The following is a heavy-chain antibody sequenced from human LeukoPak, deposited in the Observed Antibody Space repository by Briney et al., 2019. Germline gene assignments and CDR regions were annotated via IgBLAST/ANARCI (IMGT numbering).Heavy chain of an antibody. CDR1: GFTFSSYS. V-gene: IGHV3-21*04. J-gene: IGHJ1*01. CDR2: ISSSSSYI. D-gene: IGHD3-22*01. CDR3: AGEADYDSSGLKVH. Sequence: PGGSLRLSCAAPGFTFSSYSMNWVRQAPGKGLEWVSSISSSSSYIYYADSVKGRFTISRDNAKNSLYLQMNSLRAEDTALYYCAGEADYDSSGLKVHWGQGTLVTVSS.